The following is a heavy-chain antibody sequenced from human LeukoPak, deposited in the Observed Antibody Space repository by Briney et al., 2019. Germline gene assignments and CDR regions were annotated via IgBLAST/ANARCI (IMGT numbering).Heavy chain of an antibody. CDR2: ISAYNGNT. CDR1: GGTFSNYA. Sequence: ASVKVSCKASGGTFSNYAISWVRQAPGQGLEWMGWISAYNGNTNYAQKLQGRVTMTTDTSTSTAYMELRSLRSDDTAVYYCARVVGLTGYSSSWYSGYYYYMDVWGKGTTVTVSS. D-gene: IGHD6-13*01. J-gene: IGHJ6*03. CDR3: ARVVGLTGYSSSWYSGYYYYMDV. V-gene: IGHV1-18*01.